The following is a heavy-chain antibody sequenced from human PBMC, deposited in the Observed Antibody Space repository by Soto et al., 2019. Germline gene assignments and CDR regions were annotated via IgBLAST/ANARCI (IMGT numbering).Heavy chain of an antibody. V-gene: IGHV3-23*01. Sequence: EVHLLESGGGLVQPGGSLRLSCTASGFTFSSYAMTWVRQAPGRGLEGVSGITASGGRTYYADPVKGRFTISRDNSKSTLYLQMDSLRAADTAVYYCAKDTRYGDYVRWFDSWGQGTLVTVSS. CDR2: ITASGGRT. J-gene: IGHJ5*01. CDR3: AKDTRYGDYVRWFDS. CDR1: GFTFSSYA. D-gene: IGHD4-17*01.